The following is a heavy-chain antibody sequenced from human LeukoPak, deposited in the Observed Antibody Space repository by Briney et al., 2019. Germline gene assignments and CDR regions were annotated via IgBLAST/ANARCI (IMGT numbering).Heavy chain of an antibody. V-gene: IGHV1-18*01. CDR2: ISAYNGNT. CDR3: ARVGLGYSSSWTPDY. J-gene: IGHJ4*02. Sequence: ASVKVSCKASGYTFTSYGISWVRQAPGPGLEWVGWISAYNGNTNYAQKLQGRVTMTTDTSTSTAYMELRSLRSDDTAVYYCARVGLGYSSSWTPDYWGQGTLVTVSS. CDR1: GYTFTSYG. D-gene: IGHD6-13*01.